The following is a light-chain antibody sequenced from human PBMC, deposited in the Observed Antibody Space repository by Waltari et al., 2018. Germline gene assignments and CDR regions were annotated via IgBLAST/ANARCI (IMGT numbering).Light chain of an antibody. CDR2: RSL. Sequence: QAGPTQSPSLSRDLRQTATLTCLGSSDNVGNQGAAWLQQPQGQPPQLPFHRSLKRPLGIPERFSASRSDNVATLTINGLQPEDEAVYHCSAWDTALDAWVFGGGTSLTVL. J-gene: IGLJ3*02. CDR3: SAWDTALDAWV. CDR1: SDNVGNQG. V-gene: IGLV10-54*04.